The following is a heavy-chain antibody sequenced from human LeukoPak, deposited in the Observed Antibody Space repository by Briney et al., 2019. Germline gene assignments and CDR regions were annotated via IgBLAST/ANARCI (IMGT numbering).Heavy chain of an antibody. V-gene: IGHV3-21*01. CDR1: GFTFSSYS. CDR2: ISSTGTYI. D-gene: IGHD2-2*01. CDR3: ARDPSVVPAAVNWFDP. Sequence: KPGGSLRLSCAASGFTFSSYSMNWVRQAPGKGLEWVSSISSTGTYIYYADSVKGRFTISRDNAKNSLYLQMNSLRAEDTAVYYCARDPSVVPAAVNWFDPWGQGTLVTVSS. J-gene: IGHJ5*02.